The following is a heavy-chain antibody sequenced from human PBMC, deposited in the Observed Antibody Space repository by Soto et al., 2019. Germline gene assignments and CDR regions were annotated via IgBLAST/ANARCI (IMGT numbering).Heavy chain of an antibody. D-gene: IGHD3-10*01. J-gene: IGHJ5*02. Sequence: ASVKVSCKASGGTFSSYAISWVRQAPGQGLEWMGGIIPIFGTANYAQKFQGRVTITADESTSTAYMELSSLRSEDTAVYYCARVGYYGSGSLNWFDPWGQGTLVTVSS. V-gene: IGHV1-69*13. CDR1: GGTFSSYA. CDR2: IIPIFGTA. CDR3: ARVGYYGSGSLNWFDP.